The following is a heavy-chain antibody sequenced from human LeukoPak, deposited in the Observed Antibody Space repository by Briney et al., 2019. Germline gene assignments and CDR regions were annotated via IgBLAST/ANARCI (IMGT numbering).Heavy chain of an antibody. D-gene: IGHD3-10*01. CDR3: ARSARGVIINYFDY. Sequence: PSGTLSLTRAVSGGSISSSNWWSWVRQPPGKGLEWIGEIYHSGSTNYNPSLKSRVTISVDKSKNQFSLKLSSVTAADTAVYYCARSARGVIINYFDYWGQGTLVTVSS. CDR2: IYHSGST. V-gene: IGHV4-4*02. CDR1: GGSISSSNW. J-gene: IGHJ4*02.